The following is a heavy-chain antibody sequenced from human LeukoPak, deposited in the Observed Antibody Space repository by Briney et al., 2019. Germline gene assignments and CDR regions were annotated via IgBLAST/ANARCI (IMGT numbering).Heavy chain of an antibody. CDR1: GSTFSSYA. CDR2: ISGSGGST. D-gene: IGHD3-10*01. V-gene: IGHV3-23*01. J-gene: IGHJ6*02. Sequence: GGSLRLSCAASGSTFSSYAMSWVRKAPGKGLEWVSAISGSGGSTYYADSVKGRFTISRDNSKNTLYLQMNSLRAEDTAVYYCARERITMARGYYYYYGMDVWGQGTTVTVSS. CDR3: ARERITMARGYYYYYGMDV.